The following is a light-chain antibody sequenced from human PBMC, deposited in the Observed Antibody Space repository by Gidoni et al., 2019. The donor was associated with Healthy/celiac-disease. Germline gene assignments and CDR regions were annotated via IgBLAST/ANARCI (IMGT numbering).Light chain of an antibody. Sequence: DIVMTQSPLSLPVTPGEPASISCRSSQSLLHSNGYNYLDWYLQKPGQSPQLLIYLGSNRASGVPDRFCGSGSGTDFTLKISRVEAEDVGVYYCMQALQTPWTFGQGTKVEI. V-gene: IGKV2-28*01. CDR2: LGS. CDR3: MQALQTPWT. CDR1: QSLLHSNGYNY. J-gene: IGKJ1*01.